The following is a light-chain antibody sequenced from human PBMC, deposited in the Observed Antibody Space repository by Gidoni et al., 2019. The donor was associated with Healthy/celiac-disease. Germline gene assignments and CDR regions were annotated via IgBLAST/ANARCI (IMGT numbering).Light chain of an antibody. CDR1: SSDVGGYNY. CDR3: SSYTSSSTLYV. J-gene: IGLJ1*01. CDR2: EVS. V-gene: IGLV2-14*01. Sequence: SITISCTGTSSDVGGYNYVSWYQQHPGKAPKLMIYEVSNRPSGVSNHFSGSKSGNTASLTISGLQAEDEADYYCSSYTSSSTLYVFGTGTKVTVL.